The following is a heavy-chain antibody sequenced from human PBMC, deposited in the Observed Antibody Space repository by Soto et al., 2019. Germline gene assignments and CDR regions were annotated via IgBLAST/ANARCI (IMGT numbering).Heavy chain of an antibody. Sequence: SETLSLTCTVSNGSISNSFWSWIRQPPGKGLEYIGYIYSSGSTNYNPSLKRRVTISVDTSKNQFSLKLSSVTAADTAVYYCARRYGPGFDYWGQGTLVTVS. D-gene: IGHD4-17*01. CDR2: IYSSGST. V-gene: IGHV4-59*08. CDR1: NGSISNSF. J-gene: IGHJ4*02. CDR3: ARRYGPGFDY.